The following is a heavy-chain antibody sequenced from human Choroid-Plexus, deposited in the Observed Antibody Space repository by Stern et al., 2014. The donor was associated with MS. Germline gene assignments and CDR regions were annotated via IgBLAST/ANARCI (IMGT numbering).Heavy chain of an antibody. CDR1: GFTFGSCA. Sequence: MQLVESGGGVVQPGRPLRLSCVASGFTFGSCAMHWVRQAPGKGLEWVASVSYDGSNKYYADSVRCRFTISRDNSQNTLYMQMSSLRPEDTALYYCSKDRQYLTYFFDHWGQGSLVTVSS. D-gene: IGHD2/OR15-2a*01. J-gene: IGHJ5*02. CDR3: SKDRQYLTYFFDH. V-gene: IGHV3-30*18. CDR2: VSYDGSNK.